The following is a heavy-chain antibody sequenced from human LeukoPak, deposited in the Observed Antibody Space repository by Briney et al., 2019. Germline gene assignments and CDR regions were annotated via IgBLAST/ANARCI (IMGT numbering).Heavy chain of an antibody. CDR3: AREVPYDTSRYYQPFDN. V-gene: IGHV1-18*01. J-gene: IGHJ4*02. Sequence: ASVKVSCKASGYTFTSYGISWVRQAPGQGLEWMGWISAYNGNTNYAQKLQGRVTMTTDTSTSTAYMNLRSLRSDDTAVYYCAREVPYDTSRYYQPFDNWGQGTLVTVSS. CDR1: GYTFTSYG. D-gene: IGHD3-22*01. CDR2: ISAYNGNT.